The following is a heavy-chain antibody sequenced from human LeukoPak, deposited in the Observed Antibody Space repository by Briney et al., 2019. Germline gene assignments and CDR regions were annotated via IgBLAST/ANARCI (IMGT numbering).Heavy chain of an antibody. D-gene: IGHD2-21*01. J-gene: IGHJ4*02. Sequence: SETLSLTCAVYGGSFSGYYWSWIRQPAGKGLEWIGRIYPSGSTNYKPSLKSRVSISVDTSKNQFSLKLSSVTAADTAVYYCARQGWPYYLFDYWGQGTLVTVSS. V-gene: IGHV4-59*10. CDR2: IYPSGST. CDR1: GGSFSGYY. CDR3: ARQGWPYYLFDY.